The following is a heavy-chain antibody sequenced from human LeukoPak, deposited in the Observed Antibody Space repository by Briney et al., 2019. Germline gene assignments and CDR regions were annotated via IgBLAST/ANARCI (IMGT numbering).Heavy chain of an antibody. J-gene: IGHJ4*02. CDR2: ISGSGGST. CDR1: GFTFSSYA. D-gene: IGHD3-10*01. V-gene: IGHV3-23*01. CDR3: AKFYGSGSYYHFDY. Sequence: PGGSLRLSCAASGFTFSSYAIRSGRQAPGKGLGWVSAISGSGGSTYYADSVKGRFTISRDNSKNTLYPQMNSMRAEDTAVYYCAKFYGSGSYYHFDYWGQGTLVTVSS.